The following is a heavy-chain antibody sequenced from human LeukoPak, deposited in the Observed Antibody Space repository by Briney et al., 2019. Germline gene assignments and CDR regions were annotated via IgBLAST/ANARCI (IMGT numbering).Heavy chain of an antibody. CDR1: GGSISSYY. D-gene: IGHD3-22*01. CDR2: IYYSGST. J-gene: IGHJ4*02. Sequence: SETLSLTCTVSGGSISSYYWSWIRQPPGKGLEWIGYIYYSGSTNYNPSLKSRVTISVDTSKNQFSLKLSSVTAADTAVYYCARHHYYDSSGYYYCFDYWGQGTLVTVSS. CDR3: ARHHYYDSSGYYYCFDY. V-gene: IGHV4-59*08.